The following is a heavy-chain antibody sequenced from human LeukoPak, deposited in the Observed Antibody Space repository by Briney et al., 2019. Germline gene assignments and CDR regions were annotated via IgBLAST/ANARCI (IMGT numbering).Heavy chain of an antibody. V-gene: IGHV5-51*01. CDR3: ARRGSSGYYYIFDY. CDR2: IYPGDSDT. Sequence: GESLKISCKGFGYTFTTYWIGWVRQMPGKGLEWMGIIYPGDSDTRYSPSFQGHVTISADKSISTAYLQWTSLKASDTAMYYCARRGSSGYYYIFDYWGQGTLVTISS. CDR1: GYTFTTYW. D-gene: IGHD3-22*01. J-gene: IGHJ4*02.